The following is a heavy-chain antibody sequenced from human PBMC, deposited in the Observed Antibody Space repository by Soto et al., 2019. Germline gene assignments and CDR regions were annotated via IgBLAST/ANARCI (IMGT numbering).Heavy chain of an antibody. CDR2: ISSSSRTI. J-gene: IGHJ4*02. V-gene: IGHV3-48*02. CDR1: GFTFSSYT. D-gene: IGHD2-8*01. Sequence: PGGSLRLSCAASGFTFSSYTMHWVRQAPGKGLEWISYISSSSRTIYYADSVKGRFTISRDNAQSSLYLQMTSLRDEDTAVYYCARAPNRALDYWGQGTLVTSPQ. CDR3: ARAPNRALDY.